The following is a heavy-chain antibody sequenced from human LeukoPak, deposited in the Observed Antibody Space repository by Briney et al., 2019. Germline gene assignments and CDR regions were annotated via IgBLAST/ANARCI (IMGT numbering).Heavy chain of an antibody. CDR1: GGSISSGGYY. D-gene: IGHD2-15*01. CDR3: ARRRVVVASTDGASGAFDI. Sequence: TASETLSLTCTVSGGSISSGGYYWSWIRQHPGKGLEWIGYIYYSGSTYYNPSLKSRVTISVDTSKNQFSLKLSSVTAADTAVYFCARRRVVVASTDGASGAFDIWGQGTMDTVSS. V-gene: IGHV4-31*03. CDR2: IYYSGST. J-gene: IGHJ3*02.